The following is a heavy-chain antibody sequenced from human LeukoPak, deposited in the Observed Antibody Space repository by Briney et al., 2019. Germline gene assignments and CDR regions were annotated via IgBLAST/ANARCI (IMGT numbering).Heavy chain of an antibody. J-gene: IGHJ4*02. CDR2: IYHSGST. CDR1: GDSISSGNYY. V-gene: IGHV4-31*03. D-gene: IGHD4-17*01. Sequence: PSETLSLTCTVSGDSISSGNYYWSWIRQHPGKGLEWIGYIYHSGSTYYNPSLKSRVTISMDTSKNQFSLKLNSVSAADTAVYYCAREVTTWYYFDYWGQGTLVTVSS. CDR3: AREVTTWYYFDY.